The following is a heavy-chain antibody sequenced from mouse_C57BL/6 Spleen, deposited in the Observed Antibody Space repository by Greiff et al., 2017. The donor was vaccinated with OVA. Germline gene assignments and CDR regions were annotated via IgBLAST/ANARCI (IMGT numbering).Heavy chain of an antibody. CDR1: GYSITSGYY. CDR2: ISYDGSN. D-gene: IGHD3-2*02. J-gene: IGHJ3*01. CDR3: AREEDSSGPWFAY. V-gene: IGHV3-6*01. Sequence: VQLQQSGPGLVKPSQSLSLTCSVPGYSITSGYYWHWIRQFPGNKLEWMGYISYDGSNNYNPSLKNRISITRDTSKNQFFLKLNSVTTEDTATYYCAREEDSSGPWFAYWGQGTLVTVSA.